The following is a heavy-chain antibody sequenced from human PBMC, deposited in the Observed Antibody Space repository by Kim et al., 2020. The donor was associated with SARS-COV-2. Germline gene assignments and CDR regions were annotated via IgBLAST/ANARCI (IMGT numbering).Heavy chain of an antibody. D-gene: IGHD3-16*01. V-gene: IGHV4-39*01. CDR3: ARRPLPGGAES. Sequence: SETLSLTCTVSVGSISSSSYYWDWIRQPPGKGLEWIGSIHYIGTTRTYYNPSLKSRVTISVDTSKNQFSLKLSSVTAADTAEYYCARRPLPGGAESWGQG. CDR1: VGSISSSSYY. J-gene: IGHJ5*02. CDR2: IHYIGTTRT.